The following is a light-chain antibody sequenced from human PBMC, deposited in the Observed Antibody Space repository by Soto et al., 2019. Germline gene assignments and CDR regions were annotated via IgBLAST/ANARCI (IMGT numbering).Light chain of an antibody. Sequence: EIVLTQSPGTLSLSPGERATLSCRASQSVSSSYLAWYQQKPGKAPRLLIYGASSRATGIPDRFSGSGSGTDFTLTISRLEPEDFAVYYCQHYGSSPRYTFGQGTKLEIK. V-gene: IGKV3-20*01. J-gene: IGKJ2*01. CDR3: QHYGSSPRYT. CDR1: QSVSSSY. CDR2: GAS.